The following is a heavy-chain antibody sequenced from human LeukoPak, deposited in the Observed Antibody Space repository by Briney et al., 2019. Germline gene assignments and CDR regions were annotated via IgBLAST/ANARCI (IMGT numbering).Heavy chain of an antibody. J-gene: IGHJ4*02. CDR1: GGTFSSYA. CDR3: AKGDSSGYYTIDY. CDR2: IIPIFGIA. D-gene: IGHD3-22*01. Sequence: SVKVSCKASGGTFSSYAISWVRQAPGQGLEWMGRIIPIFGIANYAQKFQGRVTITADKSPSTAYMELSSLRSEDTAVYYCAKGDSSGYYTIDYWGQGTLVTVSS. V-gene: IGHV1-69*04.